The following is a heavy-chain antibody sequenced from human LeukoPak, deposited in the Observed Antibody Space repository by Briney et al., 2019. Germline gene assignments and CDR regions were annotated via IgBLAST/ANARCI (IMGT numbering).Heavy chain of an antibody. CDR3: ARDRYGSGSYRKNWFDP. CDR2: ISAYNGNT. J-gene: IGHJ5*02. Sequence: ASVKVSCKASGYTFTSYGISWVRQAPGQGLEWMGWISAYNGNTNYAQKFQGRVTITADGSTSTAYMELSSLRSEDTAVYYCARDRYGSGSYRKNWFDPWGQGTLVTVSS. V-gene: IGHV1-18*01. CDR1: GYTFTSYG. D-gene: IGHD3-10*01.